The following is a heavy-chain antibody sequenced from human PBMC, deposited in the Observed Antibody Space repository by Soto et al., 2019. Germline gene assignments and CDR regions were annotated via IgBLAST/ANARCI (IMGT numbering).Heavy chain of an antibody. D-gene: IGHD1-26*01. Sequence: QLHLQESGPRLVKPSETLSLTCTVSGGSIRGSDDYWAWIRQSPGKGLEYVGSAFYTGSAYYNPSLKSRVTIVADTSTNRYFLNLKSVTATDTAVYYCAKTPSGWYDSWGQGTLVTVSS. CDR2: AFYTGSA. J-gene: IGHJ5*01. CDR3: AKTPSGWYDS. V-gene: IGHV4-39*01. CDR1: GGSIRGSDDY.